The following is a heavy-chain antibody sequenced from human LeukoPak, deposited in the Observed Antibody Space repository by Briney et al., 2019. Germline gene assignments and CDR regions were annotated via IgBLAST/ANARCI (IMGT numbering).Heavy chain of an antibody. D-gene: IGHD3-10*01. CDR1: GYTFTDNY. CDR2: INPNSGDT. V-gene: IGHV1-2*02. CDR3: ARAIRGVIDWFDS. Sequence: ASENVSFKASGYTFTDNYMHWVRHAPGQGLEWMGWINPNSGDTKYAQKFQGRVTMTRDTAISTAYMELSRLTSDDTAVYYCARAIRGVIDWFDSWGQGTLVTVSS. J-gene: IGHJ5*01.